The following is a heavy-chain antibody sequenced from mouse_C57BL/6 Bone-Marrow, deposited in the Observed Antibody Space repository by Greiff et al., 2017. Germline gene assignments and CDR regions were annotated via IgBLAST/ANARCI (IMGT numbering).Heavy chain of an antibody. V-gene: IGHV1-54*01. CDR3: ARNLLLRSGYAMEY. CDR2: INPGGGGT. D-gene: IGHD1-1*01. J-gene: IGHJ4*01. Sequence: VQLQQSGAELVRPGTSVKVSCKASGYAFTNYLIEWVKQRPGQGLEWIGVINPGGGGTNYNEKFKGKATLTADKSSSTAYMQLSSLTSEDSAVYFCARNLLLRSGYAMEYWGQGTSVTVSA. CDR1: GYAFTNYL.